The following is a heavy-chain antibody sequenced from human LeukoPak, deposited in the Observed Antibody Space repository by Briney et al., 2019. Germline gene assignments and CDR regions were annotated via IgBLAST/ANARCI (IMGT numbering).Heavy chain of an antibody. V-gene: IGHV4-59*08. D-gene: IGHD6-19*01. CDR3: ARHFSGWPEIDY. J-gene: IGHJ4*02. CDR1: GGSISSYY. CDR2: IYYSGST. Sequence: SETLLLTSTVSGGSISSYYWSWIRKPPGKGLEWIGYIYYSGSTSYNPSLKSRVTISVDTSKNQFSLKLSSVTASDTAVYYCARHFSGWPEIDYWGQGTMVTVPS.